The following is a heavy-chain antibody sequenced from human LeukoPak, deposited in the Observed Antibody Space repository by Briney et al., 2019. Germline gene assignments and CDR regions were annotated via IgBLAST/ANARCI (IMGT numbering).Heavy chain of an antibody. CDR2: INPNSGGT. V-gene: IGHV1-2*04. D-gene: IGHD2-15*01. CDR3: ARTATVVVVAGDFDY. CDR1: GYTFTGYY. Sequence: ASVKVSCKASGYTFTGYYMHWVRQAPGQRLEWMGWINPNSGGTNYAQKFQDWVTMTRDTSISTAYMELSRLRSDDTAVYYCARTATVVVVAGDFDYWGQGTLVTVSS. J-gene: IGHJ4*02.